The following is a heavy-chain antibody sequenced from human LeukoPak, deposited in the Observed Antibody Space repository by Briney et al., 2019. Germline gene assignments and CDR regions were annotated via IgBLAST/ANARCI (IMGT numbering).Heavy chain of an antibody. CDR3: ASGPTYDYVRVLLY. D-gene: IGHD3-16*01. Sequence: GGSLRLSCAVAGFTVSGHYMTWVRQAPGKGLEWLSVIYTGGTTYYRDSVKGRFTISRRNSENTVNLQMNSLRPEDTAVYYCASGPTYDYVRVLLYWGQGTLVTVSS. V-gene: IGHV3-53*04. CDR1: GFTVSGHY. CDR2: IYTGGTT. J-gene: IGHJ4*02.